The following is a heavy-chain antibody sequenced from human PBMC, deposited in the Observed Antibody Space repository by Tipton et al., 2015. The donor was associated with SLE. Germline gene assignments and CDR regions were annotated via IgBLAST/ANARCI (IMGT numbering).Heavy chain of an antibody. Sequence: TLSLTCTVSGGSISSYYWSWIRQPPGKGLEWIGYIYYSGSTNYNPSLKSRVTISVDTSKNQFSLKLSSVTAADTAVYYCARQIGDHGASDIWGQGTMATVSS. CDR2: IYYSGST. CDR3: ARQIGDHGASDI. V-gene: IGHV4-59*08. CDR1: GGSISSYY. D-gene: IGHD4-17*01. J-gene: IGHJ3*02.